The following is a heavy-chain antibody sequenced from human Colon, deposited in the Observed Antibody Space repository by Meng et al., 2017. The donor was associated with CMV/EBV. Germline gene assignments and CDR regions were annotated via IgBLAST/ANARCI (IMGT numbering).Heavy chain of an antibody. CDR1: GYTFSDYY. CDR3: VRSSGWSLFDY. V-gene: IGHV1-2*02. D-gene: IGHD6-19*01. J-gene: IGHJ4*02. CDR2: IRSDGSAT. Sequence: VQVVQAGVGVNGPGGSVNVSCKTSGYTFSDYYMHWVRQAPGQGLEWMGWIRSDGSATNYAQKFRGRVTMTRDASVSTAYMELSGLTSDDTAVYFCVRSSGWSLFDYWGPGALVTVSS.